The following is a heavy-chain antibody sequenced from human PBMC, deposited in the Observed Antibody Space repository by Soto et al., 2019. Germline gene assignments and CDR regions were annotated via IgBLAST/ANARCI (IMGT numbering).Heavy chain of an antibody. CDR2: ISRSGNTI. Sequence: GGSLRLSCAASGFSFSDYHMSWIRQAPGKGLEWVSYISRSGNTIYYADSVKGRFTISRDNAKNSLYLQMNSLRVEDTAVYYCAREEESGSFAFDIWGQGTMVTVSS. V-gene: IGHV3-11*01. D-gene: IGHD1-26*01. CDR1: GFSFSDYH. CDR3: AREEESGSFAFDI. J-gene: IGHJ3*02.